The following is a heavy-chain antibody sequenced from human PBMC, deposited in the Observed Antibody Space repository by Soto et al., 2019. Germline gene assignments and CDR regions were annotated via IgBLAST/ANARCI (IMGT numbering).Heavy chain of an antibody. D-gene: IGHD3-3*01. CDR3: ARLEGYDFWSGYVNWFEP. CDR2: IYYSGST. Sequence: SETLSLTCTVSGGSISSYYWSWIRQPPGKGLEWIGYIYYSGSTNYNPSLKSRVTISVDTSKNQFSLKLSSVTAADTAVYYCARLEGYDFWSGYVNWFEPWGQGTLVTVSS. J-gene: IGHJ5*02. V-gene: IGHV4-59*08. CDR1: GGSISSYY.